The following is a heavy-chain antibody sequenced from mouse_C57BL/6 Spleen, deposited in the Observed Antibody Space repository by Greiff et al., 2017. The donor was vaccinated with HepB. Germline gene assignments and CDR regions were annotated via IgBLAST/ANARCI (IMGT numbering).Heavy chain of an antibody. Sequence: QVQLQQSGPELVKPGASVKISCKASGYAFSSSWMNWVKQRPGKGLEWIGRIYPGDGDTNYNGKFKGKAILTADKSSSTAYLQLSSLTSEDSAVYFCARRDYGSSYDAMDYWGQGTSVTVSS. CDR1: GYAFSSSW. CDR2: IYPGDGDT. CDR3: ARRDYGSSYDAMDY. V-gene: IGHV1-82*01. D-gene: IGHD1-1*01. J-gene: IGHJ4*01.